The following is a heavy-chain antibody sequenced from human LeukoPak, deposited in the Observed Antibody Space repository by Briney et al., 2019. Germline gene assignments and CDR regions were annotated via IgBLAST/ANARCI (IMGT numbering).Heavy chain of an antibody. CDR1: GFTFSSYA. Sequence: GGSLRLSCAASGFTFSSYAMSWVRQAPGKGLEWVSAISGSGGSTYYAYSVKARFTIPRDNSKNTLYLQMNSLRAEDTAVYYCAKGLDFWSGYYLFDYWGQGTLVTVSS. CDR2: ISGSGGST. D-gene: IGHD3-3*01. J-gene: IGHJ4*02. CDR3: AKGLDFWSGYYLFDY. V-gene: IGHV3-23*01.